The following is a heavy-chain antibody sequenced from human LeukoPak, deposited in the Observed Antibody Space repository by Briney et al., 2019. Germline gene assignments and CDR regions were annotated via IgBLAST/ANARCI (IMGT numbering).Heavy chain of an antibody. D-gene: IGHD3/OR15-3a*01. CDR1: GFTFGKYW. Sequence: LSGGSLRLSCVASGFTFGKYWMSWVRQAPGKGLEWVANIKLDGSEKNYVDSVKGRFTISRDNTKNSLYLQMNSLRAEDTAVFYCARDQYDTWSRRGNFDSWGQGTLVIVSS. J-gene: IGHJ4*02. CDR3: ARDQYDTWSRRGNFDS. CDR2: IKLDGSEK. V-gene: IGHV3-7*03.